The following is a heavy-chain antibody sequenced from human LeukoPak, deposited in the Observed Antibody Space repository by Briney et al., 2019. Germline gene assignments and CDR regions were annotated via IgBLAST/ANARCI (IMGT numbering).Heavy chain of an antibody. Sequence: PSETLSLTCTVSGVSISSTNSYWGWIRQSPRTGLEWIGNIYSSGSTYYNPPLKSRVTISIDTSENQFSLKLTSVTAADTAVYYCARKREGPTTGIDYWGQGTLVTVSS. CDR2: IYSSGST. V-gene: IGHV4-39*07. D-gene: IGHD1-26*01. CDR1: GVSISSTNSY. J-gene: IGHJ4*02. CDR3: ARKREGPTTGIDY.